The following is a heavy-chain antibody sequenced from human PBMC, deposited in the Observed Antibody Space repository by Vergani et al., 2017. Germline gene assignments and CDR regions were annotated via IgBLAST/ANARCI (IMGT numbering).Heavy chain of an antibody. CDR2: LSASDRRT. D-gene: IGHD6-19*01. Sequence: EVQLVESGGGLVKPGGSLRLSCAASGFTFSNAWMSWVRQAPGKGLEWVSTLSASDRRTHYADSVKGRFTISRDNSKNTLFLHMNSLRPEDTAGYYCAKVGRSEVAGTFGAFDIWGQGTMVTVSS. CDR1: GFTFSNAW. V-gene: IGHV3-23*04. CDR3: AKVGRSEVAGTFGAFDI. J-gene: IGHJ3*02.